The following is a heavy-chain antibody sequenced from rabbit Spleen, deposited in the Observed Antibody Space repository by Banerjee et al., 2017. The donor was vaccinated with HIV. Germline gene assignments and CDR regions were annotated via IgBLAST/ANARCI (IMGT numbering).Heavy chain of an antibody. D-gene: IGHD8-1*01. CDR2: IFSSSDIT. CDR1: GFSFSSSYY. V-gene: IGHV1S45*01. Sequence: QEQLVESGGGLVQPGGSLTLTCTASGFSFSSSYYMYWVRQAPGKGLEWIGCIFSSSDITWYATWAKGRFTISKTSSTTVTLQMTSLTVADTATYFCARDSGTSFSSYGMDLWGPGTLVTVS. CDR3: ARDSGTSFSSYGMDL. J-gene: IGHJ6*01.